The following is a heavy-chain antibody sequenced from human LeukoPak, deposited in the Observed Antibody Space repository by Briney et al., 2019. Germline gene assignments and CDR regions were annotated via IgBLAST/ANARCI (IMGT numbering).Heavy chain of an antibody. CDR3: ARGLPDSSGYYYGGDYFDF. Sequence: GGSLRLSCAGSGFRFSAYSMHRVRQAPGKGLKWVSSISSSSNYIHYADSLKGRFTISRDDAANSLYLQMNSLRAEDTALYYCARGLPDSSGYYYGGDYFDFWGQGILVTVSS. CDR2: ISSSSNYI. CDR1: GFRFSAYS. J-gene: IGHJ4*02. V-gene: IGHV3-21*06. D-gene: IGHD3-22*01.